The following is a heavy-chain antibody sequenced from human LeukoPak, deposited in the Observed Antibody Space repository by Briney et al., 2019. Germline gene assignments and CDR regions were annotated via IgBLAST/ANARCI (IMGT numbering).Heavy chain of an antibody. V-gene: IGHV1-46*01. CDR3: ARDHSGSQHWFDP. Sequence: ASVNVSCKASGYTFTTYYVHGVRQTPGQGLEWIVVINPSVGSTSYAQKFQSRVTMTRDTPTSTVYMELSSLRSEDTAVYYCARDHSGSQHWFDPWGQGTLVTVSS. CDR1: GYTFTTYY. J-gene: IGHJ5*02. CDR2: INPSVGST. D-gene: IGHD1-26*01.